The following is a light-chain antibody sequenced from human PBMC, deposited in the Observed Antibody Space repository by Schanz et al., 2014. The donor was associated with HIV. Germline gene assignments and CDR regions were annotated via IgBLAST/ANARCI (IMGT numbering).Light chain of an antibody. V-gene: IGLV2-14*02. CDR3: SSYAGSNNLV. Sequence: QSALTQSASVSGSPGQSITISCTGTISDVGSYNLVSWYQQHPGKAPKLIIYEGSKRPLGVSNRFSGSKSGNTASLTVSGLQAEDEADYYCSSYAGSNNLVFGGGTKLTVL. CDR2: EGS. CDR1: ISDVGSYNL. J-gene: IGLJ2*01.